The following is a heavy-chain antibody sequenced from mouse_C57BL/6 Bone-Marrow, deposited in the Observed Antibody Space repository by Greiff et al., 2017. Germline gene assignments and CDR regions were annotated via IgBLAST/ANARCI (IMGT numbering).Heavy chain of an antibody. CDR1: GFTFTDYY. V-gene: IGHV7-3*01. J-gene: IGHJ2*01. Sequence: EVKLVESGGGLVQPGGSLSLSCAASGFTFTDYYMSWVRQPPGKALAWLGFIRNKANGYTTEYSASVKGRFTISRDNSQSILYLQMNALRAEDSATYYCARYEGYSYYFDYWGQGTTLTVSS. D-gene: IGHD3-1*01. CDR3: ARYEGYSYYFDY. CDR2: IRNKANGYTT.